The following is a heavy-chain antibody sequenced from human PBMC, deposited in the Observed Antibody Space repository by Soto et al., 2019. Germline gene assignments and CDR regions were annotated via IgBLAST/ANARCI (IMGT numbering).Heavy chain of an antibody. CDR2: FKSKTDGGTT. J-gene: IGHJ5*02. D-gene: IGHD6-19*01. V-gene: IGHV3-15*07. CDR1: GIPFSNAC. CDR3: TTQSGIAMADAHAGEVLSDP. Sequence: GRSLRLSCAPSGIPFSNACMNWAGQVPGKGLKKVGRFKSKTDGGTTHYAAPVKGRFTISRDDSKNSLYLLMNILKTTDTAVYYCTTQSGIAMADAHAGEVLSDPWGQGTLVTVSS.